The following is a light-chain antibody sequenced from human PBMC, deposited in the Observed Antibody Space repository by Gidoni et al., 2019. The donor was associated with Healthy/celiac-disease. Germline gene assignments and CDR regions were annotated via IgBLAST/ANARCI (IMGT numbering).Light chain of an antibody. V-gene: IGLV3-21*02. CDR3: QVWDSSSDSV. CDR2: ADS. CDR1: NIGRKS. Sequence: SYVLTQPPSVSVAPGQTARITCGGNNIGRKSVHWYQQRPGQDPVLVVYADSDRPSGIPEPFSGSNSGNTATLTISRVEAGDEADYYCQVWDSSSDSVFGGGTKLTVL. J-gene: IGLJ2*01.